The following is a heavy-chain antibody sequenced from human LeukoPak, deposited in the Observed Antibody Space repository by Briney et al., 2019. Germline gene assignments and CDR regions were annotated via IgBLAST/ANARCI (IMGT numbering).Heavy chain of an antibody. V-gene: IGHV3-30*03. CDR1: GFSIGNYG. CDR2: ISHDGGAR. D-gene: IGHD6-19*01. CDR3: ARDWGSSGWYNWFDP. Sequence: PGRSPRLSCAVSGFSIGNYGMHWVRQAPDKGLEWVAMISHDGGARYYGDSVKGRLTISRDNSENTLYLQMNSLRVEDTAVYYCARDWGSSGWYNWFDPWGQGTLVTVSS. J-gene: IGHJ5*02.